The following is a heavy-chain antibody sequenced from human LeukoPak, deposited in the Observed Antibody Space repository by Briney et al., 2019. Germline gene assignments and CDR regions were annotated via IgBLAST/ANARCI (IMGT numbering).Heavy chain of an antibody. D-gene: IGHD2-8*01. J-gene: IGHJ4*02. CDR3: AIDWKDGVCYRADY. V-gene: IGHV3-21*01. CDR2: ISSSSSYI. Sequence: GGSLRLSCAASGFTFSSYSMNWVRQAPGKGLEWVSSISSSSSYIYYADSVKGRFTISRYNAKNSLYLQMNSLRAEDTAVYYCAIDWKDGVCYRADYWGQGTLVTVSS. CDR1: GFTFSSYS.